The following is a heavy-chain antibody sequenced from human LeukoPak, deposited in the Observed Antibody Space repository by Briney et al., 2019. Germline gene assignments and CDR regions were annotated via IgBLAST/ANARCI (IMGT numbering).Heavy chain of an antibody. Sequence: SETLSLTCTVSGGSISSGSYYWSWIRQPAGKGLEWIGRIYTSGSTNYNPSLKSRVTISVDTSKNQFSLKLSSVTVADTAVYYCARGYYYDSSGYISHPGYWGQGTLVTVSS. CDR3: ARGYYYDSSGYISHPGY. J-gene: IGHJ4*02. D-gene: IGHD3-22*01. CDR1: GGSISSGSYY. CDR2: IYTSGST. V-gene: IGHV4-61*02.